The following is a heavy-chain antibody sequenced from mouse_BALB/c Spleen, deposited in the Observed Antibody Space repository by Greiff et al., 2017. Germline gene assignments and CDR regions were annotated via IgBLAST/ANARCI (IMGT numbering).Heavy chain of an antibody. CDR2: IYPSDSYT. D-gene: IGHD2-3*01. CDR1: GYTFTSYW. Sequence: VQLQQPGAELVRPGASVKLSCKASGYTFTSYWINWVKQRPGQGLEWIGNIYPSDSYTNYNQKFKDKATLTVDKSSSTAYMQLSSPTSEDSAVYYCTRSGLLQFADRGQGTLVTVSA. V-gene: IGHV1-69*02. J-gene: IGHJ3*01. CDR3: TRSGLLQFAD.